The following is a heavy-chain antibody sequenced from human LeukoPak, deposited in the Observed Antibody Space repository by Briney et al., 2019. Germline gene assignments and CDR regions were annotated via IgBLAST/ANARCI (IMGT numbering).Heavy chain of an antibody. CDR2: ITSGSSYI. Sequence: GGSLRLSCAASGFTFSSYNMNWVRQAPGQGLEWVSSITSGSSYIYYADSVKGRFTISRDNAKSSLYLQMNSLRVEDTAVYYCARDQYHGSGTYYNSSKGYFDYWGQGTLVTVSS. CDR3: ARDQYHGSGTYYNSSKGYFDY. J-gene: IGHJ4*02. CDR1: GFTFSSYN. D-gene: IGHD3-10*01. V-gene: IGHV3-21*01.